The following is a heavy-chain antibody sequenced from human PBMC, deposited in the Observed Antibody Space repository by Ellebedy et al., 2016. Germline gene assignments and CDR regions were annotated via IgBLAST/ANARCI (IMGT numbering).Heavy chain of an antibody. CDR3: AKGLGGRLWNPLDY. Sequence: GGSLRLSXAASGFTFADYAMHWVRQAPGKGLEWVSGISWNSGSIGYADSVKGRFTISRDNAKNSLYLQMNSLRAEDTALYYCAKGLGGRLWNPLDYWGQGTLVTVSS. V-gene: IGHV3-9*01. CDR1: GFTFADYA. D-gene: IGHD5-18*01. CDR2: ISWNSGSI. J-gene: IGHJ4*02.